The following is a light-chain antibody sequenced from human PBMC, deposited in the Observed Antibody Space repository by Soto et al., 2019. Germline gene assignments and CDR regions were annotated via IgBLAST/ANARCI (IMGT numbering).Light chain of an antibody. Sequence: QSVLTQPPSASGTPGQRVTIYCSGSSSNIGSNTVNWYQQLPGTAPKLLIYSNNQRTSGVPDRFSGSKSGTSASLAISGLQSEDEADYYCAAWDDSLNGVVFGGGTKVTVL. CDR1: SSNIGSNT. CDR3: AAWDDSLNGVV. V-gene: IGLV1-44*01. J-gene: IGLJ2*01. CDR2: SNN.